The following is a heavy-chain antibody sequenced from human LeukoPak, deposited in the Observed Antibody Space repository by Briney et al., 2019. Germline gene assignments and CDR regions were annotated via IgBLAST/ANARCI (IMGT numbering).Heavy chain of an antibody. CDR3: ARHSNPGYYFMDV. CDR2: IKQDGSEK. J-gene: IGHJ6*02. D-gene: IGHD4-11*01. Sequence: GGSLRLSCAASGFSFSSYWMSWVRQAPGKGLEWVANIKQDGSEKYYVDSVEGRFTISRDNAKNSLYLQMNSLRAEDTAVYYCARHSNPGYYFMDVWGQGTPVTVYS. CDR1: GFSFSSYW. V-gene: IGHV3-7*05.